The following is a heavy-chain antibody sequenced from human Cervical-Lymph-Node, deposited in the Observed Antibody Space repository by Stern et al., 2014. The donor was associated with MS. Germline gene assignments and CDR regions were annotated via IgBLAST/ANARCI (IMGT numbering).Heavy chain of an antibody. Sequence: QVTLRESGPALVKPTQTLTLTCTFSGFSLSTSGVRVSWIRQPPGKALEWLARIGLDDDKFYRASLKTRLTISKDTSKNQVFLTMTNMDPVDTATYYCARHRPNCSGGSCYLTLFDTWGQGTLLTVSS. CDR2: IGLDDDK. CDR1: GFSLSTSGVR. CDR3: ARHRPNCSGGSCYLTLFDT. J-gene: IGHJ4*02. V-gene: IGHV2-70*04. D-gene: IGHD2-15*01.